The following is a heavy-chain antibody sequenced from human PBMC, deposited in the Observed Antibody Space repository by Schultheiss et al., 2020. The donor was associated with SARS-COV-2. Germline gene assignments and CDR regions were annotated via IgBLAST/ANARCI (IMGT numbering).Heavy chain of an antibody. Sequence: GGSLRLSCAASGFTFSSYAMSWVRQAPGKGLEWVSAISGSGGSTYYADSVKGRFTISRDNSKNTLYLQMNSLRAKDTAVYYCARSHSSSWSPVPYYYYGMDVWGQGTTVTVSS. CDR1: GFTFSSYA. D-gene: IGHD6-13*01. CDR3: ARSHSSSWSPVPYYYYGMDV. V-gene: IGHV3-23*01. J-gene: IGHJ6*02. CDR2: ISGSGGST.